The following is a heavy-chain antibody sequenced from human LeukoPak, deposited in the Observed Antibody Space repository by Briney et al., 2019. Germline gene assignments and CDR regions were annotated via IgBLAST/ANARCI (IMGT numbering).Heavy chain of an antibody. J-gene: IGHJ6*02. Sequence: ASVKVSCKASGYTFTSFGISWVRQAPGQGLEWMGWISAYNGKRNYAQKFQGRVTMTTDTSTSTAYMELRSLRSDDTAVYYCARDWIVVVPAAILPTGYYYGMDVWGQGTTVTVSS. V-gene: IGHV1-18*01. D-gene: IGHD2-2*01. CDR2: ISAYNGKR. CDR3: ARDWIVVVPAAILPTGYYYGMDV. CDR1: GYTFTSFG.